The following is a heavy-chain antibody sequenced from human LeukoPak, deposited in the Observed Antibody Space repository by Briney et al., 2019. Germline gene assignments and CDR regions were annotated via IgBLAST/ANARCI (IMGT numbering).Heavy chain of an antibody. J-gene: IGHJ5*02. CDR3: AKAGRIAAAGNYNWFDP. V-gene: IGHV3-30*18. D-gene: IGHD6-13*01. CDR2: ISYDGSNK. Sequence: GRSLRLSCAASGFTFSSYGMHWVRQAPGKGLEWVAVISYDGSNKYYADSVKGRFTISRDNSKNTLYLQMNSLRAEDTAVYYCAKAGRIAAAGNYNWFDPWGQGTPVTVSS. CDR1: GFTFSSYG.